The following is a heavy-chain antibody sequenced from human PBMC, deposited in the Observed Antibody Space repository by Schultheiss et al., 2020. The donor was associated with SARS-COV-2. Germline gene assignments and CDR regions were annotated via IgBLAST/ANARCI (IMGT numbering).Heavy chain of an antibody. D-gene: IGHD6-13*01. Sequence: SETLSLTCTVSGDSISSYYWSWIRQPPGKGLEWIGYIYYSGSTNYNPSLKSRVTISVDTSEDTSKNQFTLKLSSVTAADTAVYYCAGSLDQQLVRNWFDPWGQGTLVTVSS. CDR2: IYYSGST. V-gene: IGHV4-59*12. CDR3: AGSLDQQLVRNWFDP. J-gene: IGHJ5*02. CDR1: GDSISSYY.